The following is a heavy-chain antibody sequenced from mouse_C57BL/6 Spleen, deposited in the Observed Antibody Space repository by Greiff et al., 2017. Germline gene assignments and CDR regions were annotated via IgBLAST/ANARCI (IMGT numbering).Heavy chain of an antibody. J-gene: IGHJ4*01. V-gene: IGHV14-2*01. Sequence: VQLQQPGAELVKPGASVKLSCTASGFNITDYYMPWVKQRTGQGLEWIGRIDPEDGETKYAPKFQGKATITADTSSNTAYLQLSSLTSEDTAVYYCARETYYGSSSHAMGGWGQRASVTV. D-gene: IGHD1-1*01. CDR2: IDPEDGET. CDR3: ARETYYGSSSHAMGG. CDR1: GFNITDYY.